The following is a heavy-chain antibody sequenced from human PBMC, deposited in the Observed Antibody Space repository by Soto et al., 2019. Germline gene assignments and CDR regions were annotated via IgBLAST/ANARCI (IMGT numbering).Heavy chain of an antibody. D-gene: IGHD3-10*01. CDR1: GFTFSSYA. CDR2: ISGSGGST. CDR3: AKDPVFELLWFGEAYFDY. V-gene: IGHV3-23*01. Sequence: GGSLRLSCAASGFTFSSYAMSWVRQAPGKGLEWVSAISGSGGSTYYADSVKGRFTISRDNSKNTLYLQMNSLRAEDTAVYYCAKDPVFELLWFGEAYFDYWGQGTLVTVSS. J-gene: IGHJ4*02.